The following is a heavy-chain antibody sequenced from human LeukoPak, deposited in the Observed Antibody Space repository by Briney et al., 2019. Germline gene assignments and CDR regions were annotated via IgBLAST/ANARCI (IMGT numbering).Heavy chain of an antibody. J-gene: IGHJ3*02. CDR2: INPSGGST. CDR1: GYTFTSYY. V-gene: IGHV1-46*01. CDR3: ARDGRAYCGGDCYSDI. Sequence: GASVKVSCKASGYTFTSYYVHWVRQAPGQGLEWMGIINPSGGSTSYAQKFQGRVTMTRDTSTSTVYMELSSLRSEDTAVYYCARDGRAYCGGDCYSDIWGQGTMVTVSS. D-gene: IGHD2-21*02.